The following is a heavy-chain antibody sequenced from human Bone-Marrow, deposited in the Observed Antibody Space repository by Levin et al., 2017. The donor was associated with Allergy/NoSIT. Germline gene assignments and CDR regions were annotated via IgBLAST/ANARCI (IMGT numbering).Heavy chain of an antibody. CDR3: AKGLEGCSSTSCYDGYYYYYMDV. V-gene: IGHV3-23*01. CDR2: ISGSGGST. D-gene: IGHD2-2*01. J-gene: IGHJ6*03. CDR1: GFTFSSYA. Sequence: GGSLRLSCAASGFTFSSYAMSWVRQAPGKGLEWVSAISGSGGSTYYADSVKGRFTISRDNSKNTLYLQMNSLRAEDTAVYYCAKGLEGCSSTSCYDGYYYYYMDVWGKGTTVTVSS.